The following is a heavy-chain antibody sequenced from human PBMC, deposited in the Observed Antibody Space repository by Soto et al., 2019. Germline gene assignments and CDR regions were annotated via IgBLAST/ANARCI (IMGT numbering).Heavy chain of an antibody. J-gene: IGHJ4*02. D-gene: IGHD3-3*01. CDR3: ARAQDYDFWSGYYLDY. CDR2: ISSSSSTI. V-gene: IGHV3-48*02. CDR1: GFTFSSYI. Sequence: GGSLRLSCAASGFTFSSYIMNWVRQAPGKGLEWVSYISSSSSTIYYADSVKGRFTISRDNAKNSLYLQMNSLRDEDTAVYYCARAQDYDFWSGYYLDYWGQGTLVTVSS.